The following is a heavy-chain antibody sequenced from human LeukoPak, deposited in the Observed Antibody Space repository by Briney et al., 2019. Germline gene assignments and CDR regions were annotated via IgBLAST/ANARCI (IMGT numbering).Heavy chain of an antibody. CDR2: MNPNSGNT. Sequence: ASVKVSCKASGYTFTSYDINWVRQAPGQGLEWMGWMNPNSGNTVYAQKFQGRVTITRNTSISTAYMELSSLRSEDTAVYYCARGFSVFGVVTEYFDYWGQGTLVTVSS. V-gene: IGHV1-8*03. CDR1: GYTFTSYD. J-gene: IGHJ4*02. D-gene: IGHD3-3*01. CDR3: ARGFSVFGVVTEYFDY.